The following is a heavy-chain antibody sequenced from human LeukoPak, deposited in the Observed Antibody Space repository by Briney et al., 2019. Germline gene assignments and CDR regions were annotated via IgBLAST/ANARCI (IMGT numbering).Heavy chain of an antibody. CDR1: GFTFSSYA. V-gene: IGHV3-23*01. Sequence: GGSLRLSCAASGFTFSSYAMSWVRQAPGKGLEWVSAISGSGGSTYYADSVKGRFTISSDNSKNTLYLQMNSLRAEDTAVYYCAKSIAAAGTYYYYYYGMDVWGQGTTVTVSS. CDR2: ISGSGGST. D-gene: IGHD6-13*01. CDR3: AKSIAAAGTYYYYYYGMDV. J-gene: IGHJ6*02.